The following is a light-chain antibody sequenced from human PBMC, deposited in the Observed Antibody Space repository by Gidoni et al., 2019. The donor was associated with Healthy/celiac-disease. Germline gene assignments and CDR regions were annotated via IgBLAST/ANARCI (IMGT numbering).Light chain of an antibody. Sequence: SYELTQPPPVSVSPGQTASITCSGDKLGDKYACWYQQKPGQSPMLVIYQDSKRPSGIPERFSGSNSGNTATLTLSRTQAMDEADYYCQAWDSSTVVFGGGTKLTVL. CDR1: KLGDKY. J-gene: IGLJ2*01. CDR2: QDS. V-gene: IGLV3-1*01. CDR3: QAWDSSTVV.